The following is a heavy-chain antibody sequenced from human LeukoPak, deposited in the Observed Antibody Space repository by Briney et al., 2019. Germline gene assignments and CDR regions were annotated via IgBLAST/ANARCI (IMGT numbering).Heavy chain of an antibody. Sequence: GGSLRLSCAASGFTFSSYAIHWVRQAPGKGLERVAVTSYDGSNDFYADSVRGRFTISRDNSKNTVYLQMNSLRAEDTSVYYCAKVGGRNYYDFWSGYQSSFDYWGQGTLVTVSS. V-gene: IGHV3-30-3*01. CDR3: AKVGGRNYYDFWSGYQSSFDY. CDR1: GFTFSSYA. J-gene: IGHJ4*02. D-gene: IGHD3-3*01. CDR2: TSYDGSND.